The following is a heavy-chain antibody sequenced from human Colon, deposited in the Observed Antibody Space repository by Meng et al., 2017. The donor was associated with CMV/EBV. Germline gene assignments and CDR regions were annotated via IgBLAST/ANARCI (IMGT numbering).Heavy chain of an antibody. CDR1: GVMFSSYG. J-gene: IGHJ4*02. Sequence: GESLKISCVASGVMFSSYGMHWVRQAPGKGLEWVAFIRHGGNNYYYADSVKGRFTISRDNSKNTLYLQMNSLRAEDTAVYFCAKGKDMYSSGWFIDSWGQGTLVTVSS. CDR3: AKGKDMYSSGWFIDS. V-gene: IGHV3-30*02. D-gene: IGHD6-19*01. CDR2: IRHGGNNY.